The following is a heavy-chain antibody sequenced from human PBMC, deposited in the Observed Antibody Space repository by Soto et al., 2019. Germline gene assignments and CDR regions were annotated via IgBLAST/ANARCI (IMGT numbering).Heavy chain of an antibody. V-gene: IGHV3-23*01. J-gene: IGHJ4*02. CDR2: IGGSGGDT. D-gene: IGHD3-3*01. Sequence: GGSLRLSCAASGFPFSSYAMSWVRQAPGKGLEWVSGIGGSGGDTFYADSVKGRFTVSRDNAETTLYPQLNSLRVEDSAIYYCARRTWRGRADYWGQGILVTVSS. CDR1: GFPFSSYA. CDR3: ARRTWRGRADY.